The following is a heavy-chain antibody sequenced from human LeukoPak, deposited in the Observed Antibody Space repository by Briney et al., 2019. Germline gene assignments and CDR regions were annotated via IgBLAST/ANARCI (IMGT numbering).Heavy chain of an antibody. D-gene: IGHD3-3*01. CDR1: EGTFNSYG. CDR2: IIPILGIT. V-gene: IGHV1-69*04. J-gene: IGHJ4*02. Sequence: SVKVSCKASEGTFNSYGISWVRQAPGQGLEWMGRIIPILGITNYAQKFQGRVTITADKSTNTAYMELSSLRSEDTAVFYCARDPIGFLEGIPAGHFDYWGQGTLVTVSS. CDR3: ARDPIGFLEGIPAGHFDY.